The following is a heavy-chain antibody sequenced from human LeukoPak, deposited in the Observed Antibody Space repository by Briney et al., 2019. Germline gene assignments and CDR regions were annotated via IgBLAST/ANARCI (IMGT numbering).Heavy chain of an antibody. CDR1: GFTFSSYG. D-gene: IGHD3-3*01. J-gene: IGHJ6*02. Sequence: GGSLRLSCAASGFTFSSYGMHWVRQAPGKGLEWVAVIWYDGSNKYYADSVKGRFTISRDNSKNTLYLQMNSLRAEDTAVYYCARDPSPYDFWSGYRTYYYYYGMDVWGQGTTDTVSS. CDR3: ARDPSPYDFWSGYRTYYYYYGMDV. V-gene: IGHV3-33*08. CDR2: IWYDGSNK.